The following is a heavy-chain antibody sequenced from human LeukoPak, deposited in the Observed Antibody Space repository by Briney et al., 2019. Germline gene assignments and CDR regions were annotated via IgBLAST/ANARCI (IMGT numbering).Heavy chain of an antibody. Sequence: GGSLRLSCAASGLTISDSWIHWVRQVPGKGLMWVSRLASDENNRIYADSVKGRFTISRDIAKNTLYLQMNSLRAEDTGVYYCAKDHYWSIDYWGRGTLVTVSS. CDR2: LASDENNR. V-gene: IGHV3-74*01. CDR1: GLTISDSW. J-gene: IGHJ4*02. CDR3: AKDHYWSIDY. D-gene: IGHD3-3*01.